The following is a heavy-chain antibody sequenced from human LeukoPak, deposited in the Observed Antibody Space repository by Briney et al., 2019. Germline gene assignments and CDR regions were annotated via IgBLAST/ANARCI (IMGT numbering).Heavy chain of an antibody. CDR3: ARGRYGGYRYYYYGMDV. D-gene: IGHD5-12*01. CDR2: INHSGST. Sequence: SETLSLTCAVYGGSFSGYYWSWIRQPPGKGLEWIGEINHSGSTNYNPSLKSRVTTSVDTSKNQFSLKLSSVTAADTAVYYCARGRYGGYRYYYYGMDVWGQGTTVTVSS. J-gene: IGHJ6*02. V-gene: IGHV4-34*01. CDR1: GGSFSGYY.